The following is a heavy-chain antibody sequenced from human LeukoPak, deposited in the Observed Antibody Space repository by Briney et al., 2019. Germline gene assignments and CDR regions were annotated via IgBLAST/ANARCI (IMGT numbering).Heavy chain of an antibody. CDR1: GGSISSSSYY. Sequence: SETLSLTCTVSGGSISSSSYYWGWIRQPPGKGLEWIGSIYYSGSTYYNPSLKSRVTISVDTSKNQFSLKLSSVTAADTAVYYCARGSTVVKRLFDYWGQGTLVTVSS. CDR2: IYYSGST. V-gene: IGHV4-39*07. D-gene: IGHD4-23*01. CDR3: ARGSTVVKRLFDY. J-gene: IGHJ4*02.